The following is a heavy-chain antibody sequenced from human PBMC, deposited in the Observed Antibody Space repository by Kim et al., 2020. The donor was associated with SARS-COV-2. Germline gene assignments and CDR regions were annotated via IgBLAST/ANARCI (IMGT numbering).Heavy chain of an antibody. D-gene: IGHD2-15*01. CDR2: IIPILGIA. V-gene: IGHV1-69*04. CDR3: ARADIGGDGYTNEDY. J-gene: IGHJ4*02. Sequence: SVKVSCKASGGTFSSYAISWVRQAPGQGLEWMGRIIPILGIANYAQKFQGRVTITADKSTSTAYMELSSLRSEDTAVYYCARADIGGDGYTNEDYWGQGTLVTVSS. CDR1: GGTFSSYA.